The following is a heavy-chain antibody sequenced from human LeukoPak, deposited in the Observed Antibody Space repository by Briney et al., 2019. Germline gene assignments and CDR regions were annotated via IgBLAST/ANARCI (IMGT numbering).Heavy chain of an antibody. V-gene: IGHV3-23*01. J-gene: IGHJ4*02. D-gene: IGHD6-19*01. CDR1: GFTFNNYA. CDR3: AKGGYSSGWGEGY. Sequence: PGGSLRLSCAASGFTFNNYAMSWVRQAPGKGLEWVSAISGSGTSTYYTDSVKGRFTISRDNSKNTLYLQMNSLRAEDTAVYYWAKGGYSSGWGEGYWGQGTLVTVSS. CDR2: ISGSGTST.